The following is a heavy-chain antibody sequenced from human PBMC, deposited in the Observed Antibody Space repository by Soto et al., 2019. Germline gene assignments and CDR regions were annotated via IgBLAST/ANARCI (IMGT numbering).Heavy chain of an antibody. CDR2: IYYSGST. D-gene: IGHD5-12*01. Sequence: SETLSLTCTVSGGSINSGSFFWGWIRQPPGKGLEWIGSIYYSGSTYYNPSLKSRLTISGDTSKNQFSLKLNSVTAADTAVYYCAGHTYSDYHVYPEYWGQGTLVTVSS. J-gene: IGHJ4*02. CDR3: AGHTYSDYHVYPEY. CDR1: GGSINSGSFF. V-gene: IGHV4-39*01.